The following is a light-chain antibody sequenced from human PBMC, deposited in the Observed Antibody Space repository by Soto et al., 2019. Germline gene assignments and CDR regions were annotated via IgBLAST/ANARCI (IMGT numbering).Light chain of an antibody. CDR1: QSVSSGY. J-gene: IGKJ1*01. V-gene: IGKV3D-7*01. CDR3: QQDYSWT. Sequence: PGERVTLSCRASQSVSSGYLTWYQQKPGQAPRLLIYGASTRATSIPARFSGSGSGTDFTLTISSLQPEDFAVYHCQQDYSWTFGQGTKVEI. CDR2: GAS.